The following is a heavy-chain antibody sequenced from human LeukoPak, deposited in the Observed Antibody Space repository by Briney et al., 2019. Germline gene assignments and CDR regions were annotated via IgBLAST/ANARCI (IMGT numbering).Heavy chain of an antibody. CDR3: AKEPIAAAGRWPTDY. Sequence: GGTLRLSCAASGFAFSNYGMNWVRQAPGKGLEWVSGITGSGGTTYYADSVKGRFTISRDNSKNTLYLQMNSLRAEDTAVYYCAKEPIAAAGRWPTDYWGQGTLVTVSS. CDR1: GFAFSNYG. V-gene: IGHV3-23*01. D-gene: IGHD6-13*01. CDR2: ITGSGGTT. J-gene: IGHJ4*02.